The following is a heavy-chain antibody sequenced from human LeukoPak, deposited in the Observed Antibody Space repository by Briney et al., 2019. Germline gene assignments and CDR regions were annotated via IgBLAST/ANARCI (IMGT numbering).Heavy chain of an antibody. J-gene: IGHJ5*02. Sequence: SQTLSLTCAISGDSVSSNSAVWDWIRQSPSRGLEWLGRIYYRSKWYNDYAVSVKSRITINPDTSKNQFSLQLNSVTPEDTAVYYCARDKGYGGNSHWFDPWGQGTPVTVSS. CDR3: ARDKGYGGNSHWFDP. D-gene: IGHD4-23*01. V-gene: IGHV6-1*01. CDR2: IYYRSKWYN. CDR1: GDSVSSNSAV.